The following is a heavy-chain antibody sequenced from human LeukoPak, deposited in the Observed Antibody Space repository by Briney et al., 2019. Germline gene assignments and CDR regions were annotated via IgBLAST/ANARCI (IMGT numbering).Heavy chain of an antibody. J-gene: IGHJ4*02. CDR3: AMTDRYAGRPFDY. CDR2: FDPEYDEDGET. CDR1: VYMLTQLA. V-gene: IGHV1-24*01. D-gene: IGHD5-12*01. Sequence: ASVNVSVTLSVYMLTQLAINWVRQAPGKGREGIGGFDPEYDEDGETLFAQKFQGRVTMTEDASTDTAYMVLSSLRSEDTAVYYCAMTDRYAGRPFDYWGQGTLVTVSS.